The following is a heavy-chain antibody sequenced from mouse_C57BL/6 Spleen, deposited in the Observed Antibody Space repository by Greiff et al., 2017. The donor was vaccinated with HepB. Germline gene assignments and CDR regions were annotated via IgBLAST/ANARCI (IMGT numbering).Heavy chain of an antibody. V-gene: IGHV2-2*01. D-gene: IGHD2-4*01. CDR3: ARTNDYDKYFDV. J-gene: IGHJ1*03. CDR1: GFSLTSYG. Sequence: QVQLKQSGPGLVQPSQSLSITCTVSGFSLTSYGVHWVRQSPGKGLEWLGVIWSGGSTDHNAAFISRLSISKDNSKSQVFFKMNSLQADDTAIYYCARTNDYDKYFDVWGTGTTVTVSS. CDR2: IWSGGST.